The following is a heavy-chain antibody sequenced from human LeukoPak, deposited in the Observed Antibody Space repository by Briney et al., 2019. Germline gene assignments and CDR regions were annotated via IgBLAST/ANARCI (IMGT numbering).Heavy chain of an antibody. V-gene: IGHV3-73*01. J-gene: IGHJ5*02. CDR1: GFTFSGSA. Sequence: GGSLKLSCAASGFTFSGSAIHWVRQSSGKGLEWVGQIDKKDKGYATATAYAASVKGRFTISRDDSINTAYLQMKSLKTEDTALYYCTRDSGIYNWFDPWGQGTLVTVSS. CDR2: IDKKDKGYATAT. D-gene: IGHD1-26*01. CDR3: TRDSGIYNWFDP.